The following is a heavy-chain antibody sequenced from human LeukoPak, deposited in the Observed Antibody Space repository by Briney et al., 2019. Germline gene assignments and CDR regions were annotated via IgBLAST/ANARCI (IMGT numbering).Heavy chain of an antibody. D-gene: IGHD1-26*01. CDR1: GGSISFYY. CDR3: AKRIGSYWY. CDR2: IDYSGST. Sequence: SETLSLTCTVSGGSISFYYWSWIRQPPGKGLEWIGHIDYSGSTSYNPSLKSRLTISIDTSKDQFSLYLSSVTAADTGVYYCAKRIGSYWYWGQGTLVTVSS. J-gene: IGHJ4*02. V-gene: IGHV4-59*01.